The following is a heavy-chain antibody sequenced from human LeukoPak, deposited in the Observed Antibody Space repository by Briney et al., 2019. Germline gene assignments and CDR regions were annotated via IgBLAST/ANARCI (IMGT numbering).Heavy chain of an antibody. D-gene: IGHD4-17*01. Sequence: ASVKVSCKASGYTFTGYYMHWGRQAPGQGLEWMGWINPNSGGTNYAQKFQGRVTMTRDTSISTAYMELSRLRSDDTAVYYCVRDLLYGDALDYWGQGTLVTVSS. V-gene: IGHV1-2*02. CDR2: INPNSGGT. CDR3: VRDLLYGDALDY. J-gene: IGHJ4*02. CDR1: GYTFTGYY.